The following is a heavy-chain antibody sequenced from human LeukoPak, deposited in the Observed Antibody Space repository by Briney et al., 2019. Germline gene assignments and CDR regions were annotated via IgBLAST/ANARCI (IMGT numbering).Heavy chain of an antibody. V-gene: IGHV3-30*04. CDR2: ISYDGSNK. J-gene: IGHJ6*02. Sequence: GRSLRLSCAASGFTFSSYAVHWVRQAPGKGLEWVAVISYDGSNKYYADSVKGRFTISRDNSKNTLYLQMNSLRAEDTAVYYCARDYSPYYYYYGMDVWGQGTTVTVSS. CDR1: GFTFSSYA. D-gene: IGHD2-15*01. CDR3: ARDYSPYYYYYGMDV.